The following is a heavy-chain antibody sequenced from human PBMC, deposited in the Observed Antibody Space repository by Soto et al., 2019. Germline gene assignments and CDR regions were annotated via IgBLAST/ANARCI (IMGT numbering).Heavy chain of an antibody. V-gene: IGHV3-30*03. J-gene: IGHJ4*02. CDR3: HSSSFGQDY. CDR2: ISYDGSNK. CDR1: GFTFSSYG. Sequence: QVQLVESGGGVVQPGRSLRLSCAASGFTFSSYGMHWVRQAPGKGLEWVAVISYDGSNKYYADSVKGRFTISRDNSKNTLYLQMNSLRAEDTAVYYCHSSSFGQDYWGQGTLVTVSS. D-gene: IGHD6-6*01.